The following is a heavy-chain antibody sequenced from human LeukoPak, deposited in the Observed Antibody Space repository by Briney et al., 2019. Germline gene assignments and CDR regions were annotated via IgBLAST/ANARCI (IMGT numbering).Heavy chain of an antibody. CDR3: ARGPHYYGSGREAFDI. V-gene: IGHV1-46*01. Sequence: ASVKVSCKASGYTFTSYYMHWVRQAPGQGLEWMGIINPSGGSTSYAQKFQGRVTMTRDTSTSTVYMELSSLRSEDTAVYYCARGPHYYGSGREAFDIWGQGTMVTVSS. CDR1: GYTFTSYY. D-gene: IGHD3-10*01. J-gene: IGHJ3*02. CDR2: INPSGGST.